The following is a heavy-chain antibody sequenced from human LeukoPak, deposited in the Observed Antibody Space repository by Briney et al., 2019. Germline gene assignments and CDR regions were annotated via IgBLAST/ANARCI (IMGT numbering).Heavy chain of an antibody. D-gene: IGHD4-17*01. Sequence: SETLSLTCTVSGGSLSSYYWSWIRQPPGQGLEWIGYIYYSGSTNYNPSLKSRVTISVDTSKNQFSLKLSSVSAADTAVYYCARVNDYGDSKIDYWGQGTLVTVSS. CDR3: ARVNDYGDSKIDY. CDR2: IYYSGST. V-gene: IGHV4-59*01. J-gene: IGHJ4*02. CDR1: GGSLSSYY.